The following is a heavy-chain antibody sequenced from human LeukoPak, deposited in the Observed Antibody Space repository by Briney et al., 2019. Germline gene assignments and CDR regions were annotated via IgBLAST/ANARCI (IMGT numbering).Heavy chain of an antibody. CDR2: INPNSGGT. Sequence: ASVKVSCKASGYTFTGYYMHWVRQAPGQGLEWMGWINPNSGGTNYVQKFQGRVTMTRDTYISTAYMELSRMRSDDTAVYYCARDSRYCSDGSCYSDNWGQGTLVTVSS. J-gene: IGHJ4*02. V-gene: IGHV1-2*02. D-gene: IGHD2-15*01. CDR3: ARDSRYCSDGSCYSDN. CDR1: GYTFTGYY.